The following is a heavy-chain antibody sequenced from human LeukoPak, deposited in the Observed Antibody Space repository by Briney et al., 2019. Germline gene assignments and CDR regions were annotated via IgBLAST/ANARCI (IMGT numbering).Heavy chain of an antibody. CDR3: ARDLGATTVTPFDS. J-gene: IGHJ4*02. CDR2: MNPNSGNT. D-gene: IGHD4-17*01. Sequence: ASMKVSCKASGYTFTSYDINWVRQATGQGLEWMGWMNPNSGNTGYAQKFLGRVTMTTDTSTTTAYLELWSLRSDDTALYYCARDLGATTVTPFDSWGQGTLVTVSS. V-gene: IGHV1-8*02. CDR1: GYTFTSYD.